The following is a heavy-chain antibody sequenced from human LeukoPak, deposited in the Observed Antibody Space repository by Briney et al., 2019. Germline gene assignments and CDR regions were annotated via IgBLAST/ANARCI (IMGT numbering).Heavy chain of an antibody. CDR1: GFTFSDYW. CDR3: ARLRVYAFDI. Sequence: GGSLRLSCAASGFTFSDYWMSWVRQGPGTGLVWVSRINTDGSSTTYADSVKGRFTISRDNAKNTLYLQMNSLRAEDTAVYYCARLRVYAFDIWGQGTMVTVSS. J-gene: IGHJ3*02. V-gene: IGHV3-74*01. CDR2: INTDGSST. D-gene: IGHD4-17*01.